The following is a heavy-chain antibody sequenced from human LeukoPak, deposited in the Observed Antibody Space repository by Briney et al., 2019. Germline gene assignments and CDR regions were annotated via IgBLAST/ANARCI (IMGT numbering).Heavy chain of an antibody. CDR3: ARRHGRCSDGSCYYPDH. D-gene: IGHD2-15*01. V-gene: IGHV1-8*01. Sequence: ASVKVSCKASGYTFTSYDINWVRQATGQGLGWMGWMNPNSGNTGYAQKFQGRVTMTRNSSITTAYMELSSLRSEDTAVYYCARRHGRCSDGSCYYPDHWGQGTLVTVSS. J-gene: IGHJ4*02. CDR1: GYTFTSYD. CDR2: MNPNSGNT.